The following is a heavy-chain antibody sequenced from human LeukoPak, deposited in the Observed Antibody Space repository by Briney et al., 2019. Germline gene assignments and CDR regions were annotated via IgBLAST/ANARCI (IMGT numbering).Heavy chain of an antibody. J-gene: IGHJ4*02. D-gene: IGHD3-22*01. CDR1: GGSISSYY. V-gene: IGHV4-59*01. CDR3: ARHYYDSSGYLRAFDH. Sequence: SETLSLTCTVSGGSISSYYWSWIRQPPGKGPEWIGYIYYSGSTNYNPSLKSRVTMSVDTSKNRFSLKLSSVTTADTAVYYCARHYYDSSGYLRAFDHWGQGTLVTVSS. CDR2: IYYSGST.